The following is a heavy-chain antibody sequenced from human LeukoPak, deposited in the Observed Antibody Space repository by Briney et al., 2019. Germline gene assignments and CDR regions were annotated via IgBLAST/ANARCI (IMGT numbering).Heavy chain of an antibody. D-gene: IGHD2-15*01. Sequence: ASVKVSCKPSGYTFIDHYLHWVRQAPGQGLESLGWIDPDTGDTNYPQKFQGRLTMTRDTSSGTAYMELNRLRSDDTAVYYCARAGHNSSSGGYDFWGLGTLVTVSS. J-gene: IGHJ4*02. CDR2: IDPDTGDT. V-gene: IGHV1-2*02. CDR1: GYTFIDHY. CDR3: ARAGHNSSSGGYDF.